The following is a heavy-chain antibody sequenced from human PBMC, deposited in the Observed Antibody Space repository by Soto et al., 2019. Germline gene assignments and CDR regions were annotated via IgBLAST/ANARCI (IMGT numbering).Heavy chain of an antibody. V-gene: IGHV4-59*01. CDR1: GGSISSYY. J-gene: IGHJ3*02. D-gene: IGHD3-3*01. CDR3: ARSFWSGYGTRNDAFDI. Sequence: QVQLQESGPGLVKPSETLSLTCTVSGGSISSYYWSWIRQPPGKGLEWVGYIYYSVSTNYNPSLKRRVNISVDTSKNQFSLKLSSVTAADTAVYYCARSFWSGYGTRNDAFDIWGQGTMVTVSS. CDR2: IYYSVST.